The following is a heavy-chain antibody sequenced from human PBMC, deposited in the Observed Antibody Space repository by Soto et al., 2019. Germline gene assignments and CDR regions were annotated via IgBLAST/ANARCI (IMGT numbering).Heavy chain of an antibody. CDR3: AASTFWSGYYFDY. J-gene: IGHJ4*02. D-gene: IGHD3-3*01. V-gene: IGHV1-58*01. CDR2: IVVGSGNT. Sequence: ASVKVSCKASGFTFTSSAVQWVRQARGQRLEWIGWIVVGSGNTNYAQKFQERVTITRDMSTSTAYMELSSLRSEDTAVYYCAASTFWSGYYFDYWGQGTLVTVSS. CDR1: GFTFTSSA.